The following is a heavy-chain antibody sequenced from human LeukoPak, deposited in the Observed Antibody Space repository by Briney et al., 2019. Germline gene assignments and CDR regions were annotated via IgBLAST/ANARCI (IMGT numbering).Heavy chain of an antibody. CDR1: GFTFSDYA. CDR3: AKGASSGWLLYWFDP. J-gene: IGHJ5*02. Sequence: GGSLRLSCAASGFTFSDYAMTWVRQAPGKGLQWVSGISGSGASTYYGDSVRGRFIISRDNSKNTLYLQIDSLRAEDTAVYYCAKGASSGWLLYWFDPWGQGTLVTVSS. V-gene: IGHV3-23*01. CDR2: ISGSGAST. D-gene: IGHD6-19*01.